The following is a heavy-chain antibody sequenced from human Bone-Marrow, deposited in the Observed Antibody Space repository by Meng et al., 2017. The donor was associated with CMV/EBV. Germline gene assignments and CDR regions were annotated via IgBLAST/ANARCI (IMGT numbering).Heavy chain of an antibody. CDR1: GFTFSSYA. CDR2: ISGSGGST. Sequence: GGSLRLSCAASGFTFSSYAMSWVRQAPGKGLEWVSAISGSGGSTYYADSVKGRFTLYRDKSRNTLYLQMNSLRAEDTTVYYCAKGELLYYFDVWGQGTLVTVSS. CDR3: AKGELLYYFDV. D-gene: IGHD1-26*01. V-gene: IGHV3-23*01. J-gene: IGHJ4*02.